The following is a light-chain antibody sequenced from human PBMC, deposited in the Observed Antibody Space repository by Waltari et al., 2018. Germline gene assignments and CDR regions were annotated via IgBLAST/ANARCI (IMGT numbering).Light chain of an antibody. CDR3: QQYNDWLAPT. CDR2: SAS. Sequence: EVVMTPSPATLSVSPVERAILSCRASQSVSGYLAWYQQKPGQAPRLLIYSASTRVTGIPARFSGSGSGTEFTLTISSLQSEDFAVYHCQQYNDWLAPTFGGGTKVEI. CDR1: QSVSGY. J-gene: IGKJ4*01. V-gene: IGKV3-15*01.